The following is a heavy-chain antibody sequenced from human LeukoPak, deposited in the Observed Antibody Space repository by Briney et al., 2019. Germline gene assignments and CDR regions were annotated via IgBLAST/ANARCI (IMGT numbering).Heavy chain of an antibody. D-gene: IGHD2-15*01. Sequence: SETLSLTCTVSGGSISGYYWSCIRQPPGKGMEWIGYIHYGGTTLYNPSLSSRVTMSVDTSKNQVSLKLNSVTAADTAVYYCARHDPGALFQRGMDVWGQGTTVTVSS. J-gene: IGHJ6*02. CDR3: ARHDPGALFQRGMDV. CDR1: GGSISGYY. V-gene: IGHV4-59*08. CDR2: IHYGGTT.